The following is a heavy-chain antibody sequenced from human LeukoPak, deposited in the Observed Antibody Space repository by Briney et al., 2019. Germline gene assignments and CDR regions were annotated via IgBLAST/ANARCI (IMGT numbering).Heavy chain of an antibody. CDR1: GFIFNDYA. J-gene: IGHJ4*02. CDR3: ARGALALGPFDY. CDR2: ISYDGSNK. V-gene: IGHV3-30-3*01. Sequence: GGSLRLSCKASGFIFNDYAMHWVRQAPGKGLEWVAVISYDGSNKYYADSVKGRFTISRDNSKNTLYLQMNSLRAEDTAVYYCARGALALGPFDYWGQGTLVTVSS. D-gene: IGHD3-10*01.